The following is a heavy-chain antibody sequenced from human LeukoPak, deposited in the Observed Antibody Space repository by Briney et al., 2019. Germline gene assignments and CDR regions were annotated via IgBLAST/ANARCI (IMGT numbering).Heavy chain of an antibody. V-gene: IGHV3-7*01. Sequence: GGSLRLSCAASGFTFSSQWVSWARQAPGKGLESVANIKQGGSEKDDLDSVKGRFTISRANDKHSLYLQMNRVRAEDTAVYYCARDGWNIVVVPAAIRSTYYYYYYMDVWGKGTTVTVSS. CDR2: IKQGGSEK. J-gene: IGHJ6*03. CDR1: GFTFSSQW. D-gene: IGHD2-2*02. CDR3: ARDGWNIVVVPAAIRSTYYYYYYMDV.